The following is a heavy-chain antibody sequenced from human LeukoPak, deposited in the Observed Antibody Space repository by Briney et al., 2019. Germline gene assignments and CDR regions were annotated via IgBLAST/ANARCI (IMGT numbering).Heavy chain of an antibody. Sequence: PSETLSLTCSVSGESITIDTYYWAWVRQSPGTGLEWLANIHYTGTSHYDPSLASRVSISVDTTKNQASLNLRSVTAADSAVYYCARAPAYRRYLFEKWGQGILVTVSS. CDR1: GESITIDTYY. D-gene: IGHD3-16*02. V-gene: IGHV4-39*01. J-gene: IGHJ4*02. CDR2: IHYTGTS. CDR3: ARAPAYRRYLFEK.